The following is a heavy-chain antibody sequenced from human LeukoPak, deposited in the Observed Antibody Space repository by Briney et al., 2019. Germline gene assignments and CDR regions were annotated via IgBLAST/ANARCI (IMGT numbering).Heavy chain of an antibody. J-gene: IGHJ3*02. CDR1: GFTFDDYG. D-gene: IGHD3-10*01. CDR3: ARDIRQGRGVYAFDI. Sequence: GGSLRLSCAASGFTFDDYGMSWVRHAPGKGLEWVSGINWNGGSTVYADSVKGRFTISRENAKNSLYLQMNSLRAEDTALYYCARDIRQGRGVYAFDIWGQGTMVTVSS. CDR2: INWNGGST. V-gene: IGHV3-20*04.